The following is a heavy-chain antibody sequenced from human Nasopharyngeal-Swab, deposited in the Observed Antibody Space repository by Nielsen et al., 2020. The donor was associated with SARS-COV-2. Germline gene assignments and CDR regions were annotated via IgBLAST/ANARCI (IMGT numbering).Heavy chain of an antibody. J-gene: IGHJ4*02. D-gene: IGHD6-13*01. V-gene: IGHV3-30*18. CDR1: GFTFSIYG. CDR3: AKEDASKQLAED. Sequence: SCAASGFTFSIYGMHWVRQAPGKGLEWVAVISYDGSNKYYADSVKGRFTISRDNSKNTLYLQMNSLRAEDTAVYYCAKEDASKQLAEDWGQGTLVTVSS. CDR2: ISYDGSNK.